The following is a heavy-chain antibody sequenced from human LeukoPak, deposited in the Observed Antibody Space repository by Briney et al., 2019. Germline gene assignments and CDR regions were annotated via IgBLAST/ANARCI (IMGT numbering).Heavy chain of an antibody. CDR1: GGSFSGYY. J-gene: IGHJ4*02. CDR2: INRSGST. V-gene: IGHV4-34*01. CDR3: VVRVY. Sequence: SETLSLTCAVYGGSFSGYYWSWIRQPPGKGLEWIGEINRSGSTNYNPSLKSRVTISVDTSKNQFSLKLSSVTAADTAVYYCVVRVYWGQGTLVTVSS.